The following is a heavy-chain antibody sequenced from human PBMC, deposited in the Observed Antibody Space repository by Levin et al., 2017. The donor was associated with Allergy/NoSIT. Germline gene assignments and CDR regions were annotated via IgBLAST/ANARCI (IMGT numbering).Heavy chain of an antibody. V-gene: IGHV3-21*01. D-gene: IGHD2-2*01. Sequence: GGSLRLSCAASGFTFSSYSMNWVRQAPGKGLEWVSSISSSSSYIYYADSVKGRFTISRDNAKNSLYLQMNSLRAEDTAVYYCARTDIVVVPAANQGGYYDYGMDVWGQGTTVTVSS. J-gene: IGHJ6*02. CDR2: ISSSSSYI. CDR3: ARTDIVVVPAANQGGYYDYGMDV. CDR1: GFTFSSYS.